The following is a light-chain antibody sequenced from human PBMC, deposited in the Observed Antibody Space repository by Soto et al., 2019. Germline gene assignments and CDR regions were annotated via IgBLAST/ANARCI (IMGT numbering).Light chain of an antibody. CDR3: KQYGSSPTWT. V-gene: IGKV3-20*01. CDR1: QSVSSSY. CDR2: GAS. J-gene: IGKJ1*01. Sequence: EIVLTQSPGTLSLSPGERATLSCRASQSVSSSYLAWYQQKPGQAPRLLIYGASSRATGIPDRFSGSGSGTDFTLPISRREPEDFAVYYCKQYGSSPTWTFGQGTKVDIK.